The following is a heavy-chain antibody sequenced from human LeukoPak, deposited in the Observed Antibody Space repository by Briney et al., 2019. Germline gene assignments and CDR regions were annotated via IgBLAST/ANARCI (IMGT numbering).Heavy chain of an antibody. CDR2: IHYSEST. V-gene: IGHV4-31*03. Sequence: PSQTLSLTCTVSGGPISSGDYYWSWIRQHPGKGLEWIGYIHYSESTYYNPSLKSRVTISVDTSKNQFSLKLSSVTAADTAVYYCARILRYSGSGSWGQGTLVTVSS. CDR1: GGPISSGDYY. J-gene: IGHJ4*02. D-gene: IGHD1-26*01. CDR3: ARILRYSGSGS.